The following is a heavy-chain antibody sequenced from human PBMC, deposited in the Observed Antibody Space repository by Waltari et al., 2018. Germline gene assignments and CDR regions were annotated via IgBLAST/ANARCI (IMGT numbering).Heavy chain of an antibody. V-gene: IGHV1-3*03. D-gene: IGHD6-6*01. CDR2: INAGNGNT. Sequence: QVQLVQSGAEVTKPGASVKVSCTASGYTFTSYAMHWVRQAPGQRLEWMGWINAGNGNTKYSQEFQGRVTITRDTSASTAYMELSSLRSEDMAVYYCARGGDSSLDYWGQGTLVTVSS. J-gene: IGHJ4*02. CDR1: GYTFTSYA. CDR3: ARGGDSSLDY.